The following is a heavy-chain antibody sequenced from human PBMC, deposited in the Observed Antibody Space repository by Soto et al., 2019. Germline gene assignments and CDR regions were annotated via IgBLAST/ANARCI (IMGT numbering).Heavy chain of an antibody. CDR1: GGSIYRSGYY. J-gene: IGHJ4*02. Sequence: KTSETLSLTCTVSGGSIYRSGYYWGWIRQPPGRGLEWIGNIDYNGDTYSNPSLKSRVTISRDTSKNQFSLKLTSVTAADTALYYCGKVLVGATGHTDSDSWGPGTLVTVSS. V-gene: IGHV4-39*01. D-gene: IGHD2-15*01. CDR3: GKVLVGATGHTDSDS. CDR2: IDYNGDT.